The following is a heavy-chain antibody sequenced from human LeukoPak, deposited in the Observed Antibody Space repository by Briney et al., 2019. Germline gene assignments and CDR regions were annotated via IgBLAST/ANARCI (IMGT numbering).Heavy chain of an antibody. D-gene: IGHD2-2*01. CDR3: ARDRVVVPAATGQGIFDY. Sequence: GALVKVSCKASGGTFSSYAVSWVRQAPGQGLEWMGGIIPIFGTANYAQKFQGRVTITADESTSTAYMELSSLRSEDTAVYYCARDRVVVPAATGQGIFDYWGQGTLVTVSS. V-gene: IGHV1-69*13. CDR1: GGTFSSYA. CDR2: IIPIFGTA. J-gene: IGHJ4*02.